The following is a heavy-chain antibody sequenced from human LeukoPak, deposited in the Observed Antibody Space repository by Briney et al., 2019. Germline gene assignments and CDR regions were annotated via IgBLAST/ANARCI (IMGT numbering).Heavy chain of an antibody. J-gene: IGHJ6*02. V-gene: IGHV1-69*13. CDR1: GGTFSSYA. CDR2: IIPIFGTA. CDR3: ASRTPAYGDYGCYYYYYYGMDV. D-gene: IGHD4-17*01. Sequence: SVKVSCKASGGTFSSYAISWVRQAPGQGLEWMGGIIPIFGTANYAQKFQGRVTITADESTSTAYMELSSLRSEDTAVYYCASRTPAYGDYGCYYYYYYGMDVWGQGTTVTVSS.